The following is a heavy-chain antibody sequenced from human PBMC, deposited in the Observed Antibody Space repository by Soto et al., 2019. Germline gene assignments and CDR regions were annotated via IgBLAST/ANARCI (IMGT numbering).Heavy chain of an antibody. CDR2: ISGSGGST. V-gene: IGHV3-23*01. D-gene: IGHD4-17*01. CDR1: GFTFSSYA. CDR3: AKRTVGWYFDL. J-gene: IGHJ2*01. Sequence: EVQLLESGGGLVQPGGSLRLSCAASGFTFSSYAMNWVRQAPGKGLEWVSVISGSGGSTYYADAVKGRFTISRDNSKNTLYLQMNSLRAEDTAVYYCAKRTVGWYFDLWGHGTLVTVSS.